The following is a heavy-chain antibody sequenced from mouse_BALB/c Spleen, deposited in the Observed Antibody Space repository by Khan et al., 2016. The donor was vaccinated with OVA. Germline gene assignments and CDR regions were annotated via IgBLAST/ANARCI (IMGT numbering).Heavy chain of an antibody. V-gene: IGHV3-8*02. CDR3: ARSTDRYAFVY. CDR2: IIYTGYT. J-gene: IGHJ3*01. Sequence: EVQLQESGPSLVKPSQTLSLTCSVTGDSITSGYWNWIRKFPGNKLEYMGYIIYTGYTYYNPSLKSRISITRHTSKNQYYLQLSSVTDEDTATYNWARSTDRYAFVYWGQGTLVTVSA. CDR1: GDSITSGY.